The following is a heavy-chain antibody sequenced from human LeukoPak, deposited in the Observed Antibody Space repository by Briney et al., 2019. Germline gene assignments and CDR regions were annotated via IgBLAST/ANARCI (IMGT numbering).Heavy chain of an antibody. D-gene: IGHD4-17*01. CDR3: AADSDYGDYGMDV. CDR1: GFTFTSSA. V-gene: IGHV1-58*01. Sequence: SVKVSCKASGFTFTSSAVQWVRQARGQRLGWIGWIVVGSGNTNYAQKFQEGVTITRDMSTSTAYMELSSLRSEDTAVYYCAADSDYGDYGMDVWGQGTTVTVSS. J-gene: IGHJ6*02. CDR2: IVVGSGNT.